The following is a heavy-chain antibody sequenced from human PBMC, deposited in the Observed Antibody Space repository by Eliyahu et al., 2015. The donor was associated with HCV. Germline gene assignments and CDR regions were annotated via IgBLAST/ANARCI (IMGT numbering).Heavy chain of an antibody. CDR1: GXXITTYY. CDR3: AXGGGGIAVAGTGGWFDP. J-gene: IGHJ5*02. D-gene: IGHD6-19*01. V-gene: IGHV4-59*01. CDR2: IHYSGST. Sequence: QVQLQESGPGLVKPSETLSLTCTVXGXXITTYYWSXIRQPPGKGLEWIXYIHYSGSTNYNPSLKSRVTISXDTXKNQFSLNLTSVTAADTAVYSCAXGGGGIAVAGTGGWFDPWGQGTLVTVSS.